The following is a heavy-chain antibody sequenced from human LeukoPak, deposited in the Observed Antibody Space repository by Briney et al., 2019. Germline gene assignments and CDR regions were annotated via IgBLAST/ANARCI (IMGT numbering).Heavy chain of an antibody. CDR1: GFTFSSYA. CDR2: ISGSGGST. J-gene: IGHJ3*02. V-gene: IGHV3-23*01. Sequence: GGSLRLSCAASGFTFSSYAMSWVRQAPGKGLEWVSAISGSGGSTYYADSVKGRFTISRDNSKNTLYLQMNSLRAEDTAVYYCAKLFTRDSSSSGGPDAFDIWGQGTMVTVSS. CDR3: AKLFTRDSSSSGGPDAFDI. D-gene: IGHD6-6*01.